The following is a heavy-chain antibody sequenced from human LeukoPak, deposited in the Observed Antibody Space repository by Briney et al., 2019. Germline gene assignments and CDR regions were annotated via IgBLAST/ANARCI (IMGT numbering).Heavy chain of an antibody. CDR2: IYYSGST. D-gene: IGHD3-3*01. Sequence: SETLSLTCTVSGGSISSGGYYWSWIRQHPGKGLEWIGYIYYSGSTYYNPSLKSRVTISVDTSKNQFSLKLNSVTAADTAVYYCARLGAGPTYYDFWSGYSSFYFDYWGQGTLVTVSS. J-gene: IGHJ4*02. V-gene: IGHV4-31*03. CDR1: GGSISSGGYY. CDR3: ARLGAGPTYYDFWSGYSSFYFDY.